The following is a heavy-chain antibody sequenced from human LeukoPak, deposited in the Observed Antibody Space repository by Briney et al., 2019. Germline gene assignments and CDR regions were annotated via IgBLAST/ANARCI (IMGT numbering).Heavy chain of an antibody. Sequence: GGSLRLSCVASGINFRIYEMNWVRQAPGKGLEWVSYICDSGRTIYYADSVKGRFTISRDNAKNSVYLQMNNLRAEDTAVYYCARDRLGDYDHSGYYDKWGQGTLVTVSS. J-gene: IGHJ4*02. V-gene: IGHV3-48*03. D-gene: IGHD3-22*01. CDR3: ARDRLGDYDHSGYYDK. CDR2: ICDSGRTI. CDR1: GINFRIYE.